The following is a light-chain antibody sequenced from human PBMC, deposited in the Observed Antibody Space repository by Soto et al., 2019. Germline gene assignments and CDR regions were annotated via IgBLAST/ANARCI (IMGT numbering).Light chain of an antibody. J-gene: IGLJ3*02. V-gene: IGLV1-40*01. CDR2: GNS. CDR1: SSNIGAGYD. Sequence: QSVLTQPPSVSGAPGQRVTISCTESSSNIGAGYDVHWYQQLPGTAPKLLIYGNSHRPSGVPDRFSGPKSGTSASLAITGLQAEDEADYYCQSYDSSLSGWVFGGGTKLTVL. CDR3: QSYDSSLSGWV.